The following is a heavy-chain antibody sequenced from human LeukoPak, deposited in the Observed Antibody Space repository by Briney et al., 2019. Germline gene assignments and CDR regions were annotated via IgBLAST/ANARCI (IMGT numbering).Heavy chain of an antibody. Sequence: PSETLSLTCAVYGGSFSPYYWSWIRQSPDKGLEWIGEINHSRSTNYNPSLKSRVTISADTSQNQFSLKLSSVTAADTAVYYCASRKLGNDYWGQGTLVTVSS. V-gene: IGHV4-34*01. CDR2: INHSRST. CDR3: ASRKLGNDY. CDR1: GGSFSPYY. D-gene: IGHD7-27*01. J-gene: IGHJ4*02.